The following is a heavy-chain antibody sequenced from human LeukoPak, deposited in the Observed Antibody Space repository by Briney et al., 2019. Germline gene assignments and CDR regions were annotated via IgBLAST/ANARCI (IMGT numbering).Heavy chain of an antibody. Sequence: ASVKVSCKASGGSFSSYAISWVRQAPGQGLEWTGRIIPILGIANYAQKFQGRVTITADKSTSTAYMELSSLRSEDTAVYYCARGATAGRYYFDYWGQGSLVTVSS. CDR1: GGSFSSYA. CDR3: ARGATAGRYYFDY. J-gene: IGHJ4*02. D-gene: IGHD6-13*01. V-gene: IGHV1-69*04. CDR2: IIPILGIA.